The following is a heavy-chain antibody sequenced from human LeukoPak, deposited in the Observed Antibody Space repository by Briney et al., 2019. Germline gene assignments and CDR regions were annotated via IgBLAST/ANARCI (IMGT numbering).Heavy chain of an antibody. J-gene: IGHJ4*02. CDR1: GFTFSSYA. Sequence: QSGGSLRLSCAASGFTFSSYAMHWVRQAPGKGLEWVAVISYDGSNKYYADSVKGRFTISRDNSKNTLYLQMNSLRAEDTAVYYCARGRRYDYGGNHRVIFDYWGQGTLVTVSS. CDR2: ISYDGSNK. D-gene: IGHD4-23*01. CDR3: ARGRRYDYGGNHRVIFDY. V-gene: IGHV3-30-3*01.